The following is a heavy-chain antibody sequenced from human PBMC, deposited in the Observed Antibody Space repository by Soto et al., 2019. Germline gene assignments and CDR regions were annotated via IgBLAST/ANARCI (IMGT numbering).Heavy chain of an antibody. V-gene: IGHV1-69*02. Sequence: ASVKVSCKASGGTFSSYTISWVRQAPGQGLEWMGRIIPILGIANYAQKFQGRVTITADKSTSTAYMELSSLRSEDTAVYYCARSQITMVRGVSLDYWGQGTLVTVSS. J-gene: IGHJ4*02. CDR1: GGTFSSYT. CDR2: IIPILGIA. D-gene: IGHD3-10*01. CDR3: ARSQITMVRGVSLDY.